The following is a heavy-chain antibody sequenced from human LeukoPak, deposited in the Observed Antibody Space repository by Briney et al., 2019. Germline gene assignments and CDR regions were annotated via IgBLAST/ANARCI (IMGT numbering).Heavy chain of an antibody. Sequence: SVKVSCKASGYTFTGYYMHWVRQAPGQGLEWMGWINPNSGGTNYAQKFQGRVTMTRDTSISTAYMELSRLRSDDTAVYYCARDRVVVAASAAYYLDYWGQGTLVTVSS. J-gene: IGHJ4*02. CDR1: GYTFTGYY. D-gene: IGHD2-15*01. V-gene: IGHV1-2*02. CDR3: ARDRVVVAASAAYYLDY. CDR2: INPNSGGT.